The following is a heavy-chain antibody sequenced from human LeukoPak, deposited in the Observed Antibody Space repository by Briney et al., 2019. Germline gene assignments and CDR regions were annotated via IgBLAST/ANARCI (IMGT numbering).Heavy chain of an antibody. CDR3: AGDDSSGYYFDY. CDR1: GGTFSSYA. D-gene: IGHD3-22*01. J-gene: IGHJ4*02. V-gene: IGHV1-69*05. CDR2: IIPIFGTA. Sequence: GASVKVSCKASGGTFSSYAISWVRQAPGQGLEWMGGIIPIFGTANYAQKFQGRVTITTDESTSTAYMELSSLRSEDTAVYYCAGDDSSGYYFDYWGQGTLVTVSS.